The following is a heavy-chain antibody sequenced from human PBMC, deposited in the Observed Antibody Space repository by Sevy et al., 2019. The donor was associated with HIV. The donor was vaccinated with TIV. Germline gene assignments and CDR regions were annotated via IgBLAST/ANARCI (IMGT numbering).Heavy chain of an antibody. J-gene: IGHJ4*02. Sequence: GGSLRFPCTASGFTFSSYEMNWVRQAPGKGLEWVSYITLSGSTIYYADSVKGRFTISRDNAKNSLYLQMNSLRAEDTAVYYCARDRQGITVAGTAIDYWGQGTLVTVSS. V-gene: IGHV3-48*03. CDR2: ITLSGSTI. CDR3: ARDRQGITVAGTAIDY. CDR1: GFTFSSYE. D-gene: IGHD6-19*01.